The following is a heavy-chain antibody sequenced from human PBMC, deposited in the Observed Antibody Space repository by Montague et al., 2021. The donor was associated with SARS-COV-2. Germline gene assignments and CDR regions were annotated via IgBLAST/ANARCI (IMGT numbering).Heavy chain of an antibody. V-gene: IGHV4-31*03. CDR1: VGSISCDGSY. J-gene: IGHJ6*02. D-gene: IGHD6-19*01. CDR3: ASDSGASSSGWGYYYDMDF. Sequence: SQTLSLTCTVSVGSISCDGSYFSWLPQHPLKGLERICPIYYSGSTYYLPSLMSRVTITVDTSKNQFSQKLSSVTAADTAVSYCASDSGASSSGWGYYYDMDFWGQGTTVTVSS. CDR2: IYYSGST.